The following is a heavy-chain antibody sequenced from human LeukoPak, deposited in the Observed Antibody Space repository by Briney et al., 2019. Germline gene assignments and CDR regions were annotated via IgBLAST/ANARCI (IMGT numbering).Heavy chain of an antibody. CDR2: MNPNSGNT. D-gene: IGHD5-18*01. Sequence: ASVKVSCKASGYTFTGYYMHWVRQATGQGLEWMGWMNPNSGNTGYAQKFQGRVTITRNTSISTAYMELSSLRSEDTAVYYCAIDSGYSYGYEFDYWGQGTLVTVSS. J-gene: IGHJ4*02. V-gene: IGHV1-8*03. CDR1: GYTFTGYY. CDR3: AIDSGYSYGYEFDY.